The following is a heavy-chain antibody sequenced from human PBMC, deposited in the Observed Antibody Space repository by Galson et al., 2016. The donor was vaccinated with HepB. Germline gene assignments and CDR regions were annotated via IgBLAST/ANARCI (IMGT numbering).Heavy chain of an antibody. D-gene: IGHD3-10*01. J-gene: IGHJ4*02. V-gene: IGHV1-46*01. CDR1: GYTFTTYG. CDR3: ARAYFYGSGSRYYFDY. Sequence: SVKVSCKASGYTFTTYGISWVRQPPGQGLEWMGIITPRDGRTFYAQKFQDTVTMTRDTSTDTVYMELNSLKTDDTAVYYCARAYFYGSGSRYYFDYWGQGTLVTVSS. CDR2: ITPRDGRT.